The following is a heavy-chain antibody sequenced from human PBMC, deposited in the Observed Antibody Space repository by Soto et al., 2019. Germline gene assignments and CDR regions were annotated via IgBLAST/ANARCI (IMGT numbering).Heavy chain of an antibody. CDR3: ARDRVESGYPEYFQH. V-gene: IGHV4-31*03. CDR1: GVSISSGGYY. CDR2: IYYSGST. Sequence: LSLTCTVSGVSISSGGYYWSWIRQHPGKGLEWIGYIYYSGSTYYNPSLKSRVTISVDTSKNQFSLKLSSVTAADTAVYYCARDRVESGYPEYFQHWGQGTLVTVS. J-gene: IGHJ1*01. D-gene: IGHD6-25*01.